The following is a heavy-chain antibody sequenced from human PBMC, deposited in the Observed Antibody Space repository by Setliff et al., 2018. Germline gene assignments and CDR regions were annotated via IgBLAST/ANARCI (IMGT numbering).Heavy chain of an antibody. CDR1: GGSLSTYY. V-gene: IGHV4-59*01. CDR2: IYYSGTT. J-gene: IGHJ4*02. D-gene: IGHD5-12*01. CDR3: ARGGTYRYFDS. Sequence: SETLSLTCAVSGGSLSTYYWTWIRQPPGKGLEWIGYIYYSGTTKYNPSLKSRVTISVDTSKNQFSLKLSSVAAADTAVYYCARGGTYRYFDSRGQGSQVTVSS.